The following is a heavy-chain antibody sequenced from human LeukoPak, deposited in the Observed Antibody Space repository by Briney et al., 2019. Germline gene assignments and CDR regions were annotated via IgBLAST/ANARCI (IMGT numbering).Heavy chain of an antibody. D-gene: IGHD3-9*01. CDR1: GFTFSSYS. J-gene: IGHJ4*02. V-gene: IGHV3-21*01. Sequence: PGGSLRLSCAASGFTFSSYSMNWVRQAPGKGLEWVSSISSSSSYIYYADSVKGRFTISRDNAKNSLYLQMNSLRAEDTAVYYCASSLRYFDWLFDYWGQGTLVTASS. CDR2: ISSSSSYI. CDR3: ASSLRYFDWLFDY.